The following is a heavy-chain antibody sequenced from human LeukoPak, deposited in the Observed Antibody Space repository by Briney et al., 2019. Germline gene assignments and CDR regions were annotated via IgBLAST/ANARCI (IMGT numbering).Heavy chain of an antibody. D-gene: IGHD4-17*01. J-gene: IGHJ3*02. CDR1: GGTFSSYA. Sequence: ASVKVSCKASGGTFSSYAISWVRQAPGQGLEWMGGIIPIFGTANYAQKFQGRVTITADKSTSTAYMELSSLRSEDTAVYYCATPSTTVTTFSAFDIWGQGTMVTVSS. CDR3: ATPSTTVTTFSAFDI. CDR2: IIPIFGTA. V-gene: IGHV1-69*06.